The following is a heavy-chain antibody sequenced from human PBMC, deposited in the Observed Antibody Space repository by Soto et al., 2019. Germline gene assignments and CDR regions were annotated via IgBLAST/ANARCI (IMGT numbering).Heavy chain of an antibody. V-gene: IGHV1-18*01. J-gene: IGHJ4*02. D-gene: IGHD1-26*01. CDR1: GYTFSNYG. Sequence: QVQLVQSGVEVKMPGASVKLSCKASGYTFSNYGLTWVRQVPGQGLEWIGWVSGYNRNTNYAQKFEDRVIMTTDTSTSTAYLEMRSLRSDDTGIYFCARERHWEPLIYWGQGTLLSVSP. CDR2: VSGYNRNT. CDR3: ARERHWEPLIY.